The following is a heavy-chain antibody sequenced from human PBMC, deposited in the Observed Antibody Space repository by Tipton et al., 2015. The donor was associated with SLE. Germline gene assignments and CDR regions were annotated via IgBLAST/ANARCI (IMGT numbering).Heavy chain of an antibody. CDR1: GFTFDDYA. CDR3: ARAEAFDI. V-gene: IGHV4-30-4*07. Sequence: QVQLVQSGGGLVQPGRSLRLSCAASGFTFDDYAMHWVRQAPGKGLEWIGYIYYSGSTYYNPSLKSRVTLSVDTSKNQFSLKLSSVTAADMAVYYCARAEAFDIWGQGTMVTVSS. CDR2: IYYSGST. J-gene: IGHJ3*02.